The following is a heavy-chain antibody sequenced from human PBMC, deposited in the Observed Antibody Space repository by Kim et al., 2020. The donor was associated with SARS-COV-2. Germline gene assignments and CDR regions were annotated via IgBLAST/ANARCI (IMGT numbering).Heavy chain of an antibody. CDR1: GGSISSYY. V-gene: IGHV4-59*04. J-gene: IGHJ3*02. D-gene: IGHD3-3*01. Sequence: SETLSLTCTVSGGSISSYYWSWIRQPPGKGLEWIGYIYYSGSTYYNSSLKSRVTISVDTSKNQLSLKLNSVTAADTAVYYCPRLVGFGRWAFDIWGQGTMVTVSS. CDR3: PRLVGFGRWAFDI. CDR2: IYYSGST.